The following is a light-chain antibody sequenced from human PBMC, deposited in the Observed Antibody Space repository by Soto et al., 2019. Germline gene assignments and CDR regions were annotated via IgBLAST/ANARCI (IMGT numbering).Light chain of an antibody. Sequence: QSVLTQPPSVSAAPGQKVTISCSGSSSNIGGNSVSWYQRLPGTAPKLLIYDDNKRPSGIPDRFSGSKSGTSATLGITGFQTGDEADYYCGSWDSSLSDYVFGTGTKVTVL. CDR2: DDN. V-gene: IGLV1-51*01. CDR1: SSNIGGNS. J-gene: IGLJ1*01. CDR3: GSWDSSLSDYV.